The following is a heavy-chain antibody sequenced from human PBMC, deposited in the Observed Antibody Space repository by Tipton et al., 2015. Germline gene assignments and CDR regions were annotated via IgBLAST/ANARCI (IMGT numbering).Heavy chain of an antibody. CDR1: GFTFTNYD. V-gene: IGHV3-11*01. D-gene: IGHD6-13*01. CDR2: IGRRGRTM. J-gene: IGHJ4*02. Sequence: SLRLSCAASGFTFTNYDMNWIRQAPGKGLEWVSSIGRRGRTMYYADSVRGRFIISRDNAQNSLFLQMNSLTAEDTAFYYCAREGSSWYFGVYWGQGTLVSVSS. CDR3: AREGSSWYFGVY.